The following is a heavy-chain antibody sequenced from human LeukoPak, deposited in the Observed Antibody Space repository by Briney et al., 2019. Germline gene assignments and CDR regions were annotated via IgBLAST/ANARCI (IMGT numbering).Heavy chain of an antibody. Sequence: EASVKVSCKASGYTFTGYYMHWVRQAPGQGLEWMGWINPNSGGTKYAQKFQGRVTMTRDTSISTAYMELSRLRSDDTAVYYCAREDADKGGYSYVYDYWGQGTLVTVSS. CDR2: INPNSGGT. CDR3: AREDADKGGYSYVYDY. J-gene: IGHJ4*02. CDR1: GYTFTGYY. V-gene: IGHV1-2*02. D-gene: IGHD5-18*01.